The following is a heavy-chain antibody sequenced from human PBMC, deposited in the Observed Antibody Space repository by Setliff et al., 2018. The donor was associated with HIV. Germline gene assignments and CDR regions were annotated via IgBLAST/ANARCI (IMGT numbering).Heavy chain of an antibody. CDR1: GVSINRTDHY. Sequence: PSETLSLTCSVSGVSINRTDHYWGWIRQSPGKRLEWIGSVSQSGSTYYNPSLKSRITISVDRSKNLFSLKLISVTAADQGVYYCARVPVAEANWFDPWGLGTLVTVSS. V-gene: IGHV4-39*01. J-gene: IGHJ5*02. CDR3: ARVPVAEANWFDP. CDR2: VSQSGST. D-gene: IGHD2-21*01.